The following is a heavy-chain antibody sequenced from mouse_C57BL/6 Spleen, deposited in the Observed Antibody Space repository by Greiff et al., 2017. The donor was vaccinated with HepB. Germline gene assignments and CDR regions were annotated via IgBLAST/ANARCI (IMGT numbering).Heavy chain of an antibody. D-gene: IGHD1-1*01. V-gene: IGHV5-4*01. CDR1: GFTFSSYA. Sequence: DVKLVESGGGLVKPGGSLKLSCAASGFTFSSYAMSWVRQTPEKRLEWVATISDGGSYTYYPDNVKGRFTISRDNAKNNLYLQMSHLNSEDTAMYYCARDYYGSSMVYWYFDVWGTGTTVTVSS. CDR3: ARDYYGSSMVYWYFDV. CDR2: ISDGGSYT. J-gene: IGHJ1*03.